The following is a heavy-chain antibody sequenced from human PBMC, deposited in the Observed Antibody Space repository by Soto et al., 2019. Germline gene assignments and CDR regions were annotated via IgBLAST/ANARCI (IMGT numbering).Heavy chain of an antibody. CDR2: IIPIFGTA. CDR1: GGTFSSYA. J-gene: IGHJ6*04. Sequence: GASVKVSCKASGGTFSSYAISWVRQAPGQGLEWMGGIIPIFGTANYAQKFQGRVTITADESTSTAYMELSSLRSEDTAVYYCARGALPIGYYDILTGYYMGGYYGMDVWGKGTTVTVSS. V-gene: IGHV1-69*13. D-gene: IGHD3-9*01. CDR3: ARGALPIGYYDILTGYYMGGYYGMDV.